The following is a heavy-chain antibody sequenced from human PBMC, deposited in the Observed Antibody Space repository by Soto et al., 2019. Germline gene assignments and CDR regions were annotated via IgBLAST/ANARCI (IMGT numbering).Heavy chain of an antibody. Sequence: QVQLQEAGPGLVKPSQTLSLTCTVSGGSISSGGYYWSWIRQHPGKGLEWIGYIYYSGSTYYNPSLKSRVTISVDASKNQFSLKLSSVTAADTAVYYGASYLYDSGGYIDYWGQGTLVTVSS. CDR3: ASYLYDSGGYIDY. V-gene: IGHV4-31*03. J-gene: IGHJ4*02. CDR2: IYYSGST. D-gene: IGHD3-22*01. CDR1: GGSISSGGYY.